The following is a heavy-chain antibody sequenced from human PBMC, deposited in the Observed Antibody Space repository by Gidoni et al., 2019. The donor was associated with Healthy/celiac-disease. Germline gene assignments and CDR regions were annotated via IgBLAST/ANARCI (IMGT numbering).Heavy chain of an antibody. V-gene: IGHV3-23*01. CDR2: ISGSGGST. Sequence: EVQLLESGGGLVQPGGSLRPSCAASGFTFSSYAMSWVRQAPGKGLEGVSAISGSGGSTYYADSVKGRFTISRDNSKNTLYLQMNSLRAEDTAVYYCAKAFGMVRGVRQDSDYWGQGTLVTVSS. CDR1: GFTFSSYA. J-gene: IGHJ4*02. CDR3: AKAFGMVRGVRQDSDY. D-gene: IGHD3-10*01.